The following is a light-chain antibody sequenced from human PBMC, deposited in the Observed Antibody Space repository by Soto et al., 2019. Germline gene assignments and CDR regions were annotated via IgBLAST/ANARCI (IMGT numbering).Light chain of an antibody. Sequence: ESVLTQSPDTLSLSLGERATLSCRASQSVSSSYLAWYQQKPGQAPRLLIYGASSRATGIPDRFSGSGSGTDFTLTISRLEPEDFAVYYCQQYGSSPRTFGQGTKVDIK. V-gene: IGKV3-20*01. CDR3: QQYGSSPRT. J-gene: IGKJ1*01. CDR2: GAS. CDR1: QSVSSSY.